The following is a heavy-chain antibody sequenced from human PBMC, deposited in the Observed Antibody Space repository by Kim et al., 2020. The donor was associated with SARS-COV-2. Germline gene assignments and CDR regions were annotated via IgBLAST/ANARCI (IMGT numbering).Heavy chain of an antibody. CDR3: ARVIDY. J-gene: IGHJ4*02. Sequence: PNSGRTNYAQKFQGRVTMTRDTSISTAYMELSRLRSDDTAVYYCARVIDYWGQGTLVTVSS. V-gene: IGHV1-2*02. CDR2: PNSGRT.